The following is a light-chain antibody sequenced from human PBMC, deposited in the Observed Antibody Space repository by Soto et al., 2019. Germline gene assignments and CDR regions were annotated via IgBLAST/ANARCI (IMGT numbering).Light chain of an antibody. CDR2: IAS. V-gene: IGKV1-39*01. CDR1: QTINSY. Sequence: EIPMTQSPSSLSASVGDRVTITCRASQTINSYLNWYQQKPGKAPMLLISIASSLQSGVPSRFNGSRSGTEFTLTISSLQPEDFGTYYCQQSFSPPPLTFGGGTKVEVK. CDR3: QQSFSPPPLT. J-gene: IGKJ4*01.